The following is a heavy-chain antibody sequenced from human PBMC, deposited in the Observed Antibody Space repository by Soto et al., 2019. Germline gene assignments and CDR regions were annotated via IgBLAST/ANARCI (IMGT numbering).Heavy chain of an antibody. CDR2: IQSGGPT. Sequence: PGGSLRLSCAASGFCVSSKYMSWVRQAPGKELEWVSLIQSGGPTYYADSVKGRFTISRDTSENTLHLQMDSLRAEDTAVYYCARGSPVGYSGYDLDYWRQGTLVTDSS. V-gene: IGHV3-66*01. CDR1: GFCVSSKY. CDR3: ARGSPVGYSGYDLDY. J-gene: IGHJ4*02. D-gene: IGHD5-12*01.